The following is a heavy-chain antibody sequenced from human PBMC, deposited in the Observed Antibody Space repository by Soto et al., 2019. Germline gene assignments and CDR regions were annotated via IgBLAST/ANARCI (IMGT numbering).Heavy chain of an antibody. CDR1: GFSISSGYY. D-gene: IGHD6-13*01. J-gene: IGHJ5*02. CDR2: IYHSGTT. CDR3: ARSLLTSSWYAGS. V-gene: IGHV4-38-2*01. Sequence: SETLSLTCVVSGFSISSGYYWGWIRKPPGKGLEWIGSIYHSGTTYYNPALKSRVTISLDTSRNQFSLRLTSVTAADTAVYYCARSLLTSSWYAGSWGQGILVTSPQ.